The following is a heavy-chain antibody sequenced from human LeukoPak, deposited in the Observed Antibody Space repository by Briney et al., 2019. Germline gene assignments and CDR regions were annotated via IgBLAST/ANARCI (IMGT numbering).Heavy chain of an antibody. D-gene: IGHD1-26*01. Sequence: TVKLSCKASGGTFSSYAISWVRQAPGPGLEWMGRIIPIIGTANSAQKFQGRFTITTDESTSTAYMELSSLRSEDTAVYYCASGEGERLFDYWGQGTLVTVSS. CDR2: IIPIIGTA. CDR3: ASGEGERLFDY. CDR1: GGTFSSYA. V-gene: IGHV1-69*05. J-gene: IGHJ4*02.